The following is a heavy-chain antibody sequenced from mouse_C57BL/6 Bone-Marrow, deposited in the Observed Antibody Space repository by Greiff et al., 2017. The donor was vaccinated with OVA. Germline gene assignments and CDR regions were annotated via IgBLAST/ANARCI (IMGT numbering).Heavy chain of an antibody. CDR1: GYAFSSSW. J-gene: IGHJ3*01. CDR2: IYPGDGDT. Sequence: QVQLQQSGPELVKPGASVKISCKASGYAFSSSWMNWVKQRPGKGLEWIGRIYPGDGDTNYNGKFTGKATLTADKSSSTVYMQLSSRTSEDSAVYFCAREGGSSGYGAYWGQGTLVTVSA. V-gene: IGHV1-82*01. D-gene: IGHD3-2*02. CDR3: AREGGSSGYGAY.